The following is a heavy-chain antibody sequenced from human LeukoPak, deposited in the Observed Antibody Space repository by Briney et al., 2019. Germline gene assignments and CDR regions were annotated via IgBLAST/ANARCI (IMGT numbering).Heavy chain of an antibody. V-gene: IGHV3-23*01. Sequence: GGSLRLSCAASGFTFSSYAMSWVRQAPGKGLEWVSAISGSGGGTYYADSVKGRFTISRDNSKNTLYLQMNSLRAEDTAVYYCVKGGGNVRRYFEYWGQGTLVTVSS. CDR1: GFTFSSYA. CDR2: ISGSGGGT. J-gene: IGHJ4*02. CDR3: VKGGGNVRRYFEY. D-gene: IGHD4-23*01.